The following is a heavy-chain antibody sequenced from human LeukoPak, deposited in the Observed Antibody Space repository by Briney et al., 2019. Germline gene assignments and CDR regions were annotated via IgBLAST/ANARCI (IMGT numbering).Heavy chain of an antibody. CDR3: ARNDYGEYYFDY. D-gene: IGHD4/OR15-4a*01. V-gene: IGHV3-30*04. J-gene: IGHJ4*02. CDR1: GLTFSRYA. CDR2: MSKDGNSV. Sequence: GGSLRLSCAAPGLTFSRYAMHWVRHAPGKGLEWVAVMSKDGNSVRYADSVKGRFIISRDNFKNTLYLQMDSLRVEDTAMYYCARNDYGEYYFDYWGLGTLVTVSS.